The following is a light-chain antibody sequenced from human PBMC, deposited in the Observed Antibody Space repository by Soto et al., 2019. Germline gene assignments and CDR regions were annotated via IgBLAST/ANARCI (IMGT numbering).Light chain of an antibody. Sequence: QSALTQPASVSGSPGQSITISCTGTGSDVGRYNYVSWYQQHPGKAPKLMIYDVSNRPLGVSNRFSGSKSGNTASLTISGLQSEDEADYYCCSSTSSSPYVFGTGTKVTVL. CDR1: GSDVGRYNY. J-gene: IGLJ1*01. CDR2: DVS. CDR3: CSSTSSSPYV. V-gene: IGLV2-14*01.